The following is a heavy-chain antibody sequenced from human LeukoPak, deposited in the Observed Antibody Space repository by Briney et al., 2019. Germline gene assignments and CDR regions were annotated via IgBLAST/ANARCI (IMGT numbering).Heavy chain of an antibody. J-gene: IGHJ4*02. CDR3: ARHEAAADRGYDFWSGYFPPDY. CDR1: GGSISSGYY. D-gene: IGHD3-3*01. CDR2: IYHSGST. V-gene: IGHV4-38-2*02. Sequence: SETLSLTCTVSGGSISSGYYWGWIRQPPGKGLEWIGSIYHSGSTYYNPSLKSRVTISVDTSKNQFSLKLSSVTAADTAVYYCARHEAAADRGYDFWSGYFPPDYWGQGTLVTVSS.